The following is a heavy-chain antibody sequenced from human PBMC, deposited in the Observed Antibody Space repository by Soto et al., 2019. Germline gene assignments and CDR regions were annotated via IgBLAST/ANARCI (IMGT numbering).Heavy chain of an antibody. J-gene: IGHJ4*02. CDR1: GGTFSSYA. CDR2: IIPIFGTA. Sequence: GASVKVSCKASGGTFSSYAISWVRQAPGQGLEWMGGIIPIFGTANYAQEFQGRVTITADKSTSTAYMELSSLRSEDTAVYYCARPLLWFGELNLWGQGTLVTVSS. V-gene: IGHV1-69*06. CDR3: ARPLLWFGELNL. D-gene: IGHD3-10*01.